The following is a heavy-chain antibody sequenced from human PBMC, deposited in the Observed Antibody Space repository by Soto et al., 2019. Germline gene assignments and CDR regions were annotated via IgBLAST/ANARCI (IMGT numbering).Heavy chain of an antibody. Sequence: EVQLVESGGGLVRPGGSLRLSCAASGFTFSSYSMNWARQAPGKGLEWVSSIISSSIYINYADSVKGRCTISRDTAKNPLYLQMNSLGAEYTAVYDCARGWGGITFGGVIVGGDYWGQGTLVTVSS. D-gene: IGHD3-16*02. CDR3: ARGWGGITFGGVIVGGDY. CDR1: GFTFSSYS. CDR2: IISSSIYI. J-gene: IGHJ4*02. V-gene: IGHV3-21*01.